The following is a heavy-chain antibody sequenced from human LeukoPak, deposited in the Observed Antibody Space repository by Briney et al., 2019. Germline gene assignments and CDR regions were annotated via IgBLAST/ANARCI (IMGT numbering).Heavy chain of an antibody. V-gene: IGHV1-18*01. CDR1: GYTFTSYG. D-gene: IGHD1-26*01. Sequence: GASVKVSCKASGYTFTSYGISWVRQAPGQGLEWMGWISAYNGNTNYAQKLQGRVTMTTDTSTSTAYMELSSLRSEDTAVYYCALYSGSYSLSGAFDFWGQGTMVTVSS. CDR3: ALYSGSYSLSGAFDF. J-gene: IGHJ3*01. CDR2: ISAYNGNT.